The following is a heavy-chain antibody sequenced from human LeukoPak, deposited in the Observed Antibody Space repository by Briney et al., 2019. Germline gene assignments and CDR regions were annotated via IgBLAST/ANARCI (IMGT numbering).Heavy chain of an antibody. V-gene: IGHV3-33*01. CDR1: GFTFSGYG. CDR3: AREYYGSGNLLGY. J-gene: IGHJ4*02. Sequence: PGGSLRLSCAASGFTFSGYGMHWVRQTPGKGLEGVAVIWYDGSNKYYADSVKGRFTISRDNSKNTLYLQMNSLRAEDTAVYYCAREYYGSGNLLGYWGQGTLVTVSS. CDR2: IWYDGSNK. D-gene: IGHD3-10*01.